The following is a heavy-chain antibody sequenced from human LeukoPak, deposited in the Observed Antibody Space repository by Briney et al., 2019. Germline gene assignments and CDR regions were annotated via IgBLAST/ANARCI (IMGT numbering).Heavy chain of an antibody. CDR3: ARASRPVRGVTSYYFDY. Sequence: VASVKVSCTASGGTFSSYAISWVRQAPGRGLEWMGGIIPIFGTANYAQKFQGRVTITTDESTSTAYMELSSLRSEDTAVYYCARASRPVRGVTSYYFDYWGQGTLVTVSS. J-gene: IGHJ4*02. V-gene: IGHV1-69*05. D-gene: IGHD3-10*01. CDR2: IIPIFGTA. CDR1: GGTFSSYA.